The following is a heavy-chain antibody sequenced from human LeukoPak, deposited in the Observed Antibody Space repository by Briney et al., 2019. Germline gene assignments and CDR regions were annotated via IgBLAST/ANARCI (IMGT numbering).Heavy chain of an antibody. V-gene: IGHV3-15*01. CDR1: GFTFSNAW. Sequence: GGSLRLSCAASGFTFSNAWMSWVRQAPGKGLEWVGRIKSKTDGGTTDYAAPVKGRFTISRDDSKNTLYLQMNSLKTEDTAVYYCTTLWTHAAYCSSTSCSFDYGAREPWSPSPQ. J-gene: IGHJ4*02. CDR3: TTLWTHAAYCSSTSCSFDY. CDR2: IKSKTDGGTT. D-gene: IGHD2-2*01.